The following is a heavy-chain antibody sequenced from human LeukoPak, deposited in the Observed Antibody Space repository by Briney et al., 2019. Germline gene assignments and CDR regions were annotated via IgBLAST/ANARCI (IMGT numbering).Heavy chain of an antibody. Sequence: GGSLRLSCAASGFSFNNVWMSWVRQAPGKGLEWVGHIKSKPDGGTTECAAPVKGRFTISRDDSKNTLYLQMNSLRTEDTAVYYCVRERLAGPDGWFDPWGQGTLVTVSS. J-gene: IGHJ5*02. CDR2: IKSKPDGGTT. CDR1: GFSFNNVW. CDR3: VRERLAGPDGWFDP. V-gene: IGHV3-15*01. D-gene: IGHD6-19*01.